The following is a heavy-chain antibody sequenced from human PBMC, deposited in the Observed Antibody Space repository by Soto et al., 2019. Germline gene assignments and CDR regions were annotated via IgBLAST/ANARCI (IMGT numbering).Heavy chain of an antibody. J-gene: IGHJ5*02. CDR2: ISYDGSNK. CDR1: GFTFSSYG. D-gene: IGHD3-10*01. Sequence: GGSLRLSCAASGFTFSSYGMHWVRQAPGKGLEWVAVISYDGSNKYYADSVKGRFTISRGNSKNTLYLQMNSLRAEDTAVYYCAKDRGVNHPNWFDPWGQGTLVTVSS. CDR3: AKDRGVNHPNWFDP. V-gene: IGHV3-30*18.